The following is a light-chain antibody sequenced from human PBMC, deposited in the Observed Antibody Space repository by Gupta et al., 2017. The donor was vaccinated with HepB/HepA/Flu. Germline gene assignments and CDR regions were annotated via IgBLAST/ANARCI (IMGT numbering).Light chain of an antibody. J-gene: IGKJ5*01. Sequence: DIQMTQSPASLSASVGDRVTITCQASQDIRKYLNWYQQKPGKAPKLLIYETSNLETGVPSRFSGSGSGTDFTFSISSLQPEDIATYFCQQYDNLPITFAQGTRLEIK. CDR1: QDIRKY. CDR2: ETS. CDR3: QQYDNLPIT. V-gene: IGKV1-33*01.